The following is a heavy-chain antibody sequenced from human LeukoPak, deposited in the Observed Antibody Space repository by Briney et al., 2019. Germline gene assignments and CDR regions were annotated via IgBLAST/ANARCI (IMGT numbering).Heavy chain of an antibody. CDR3: ARSVSGYLRYYFDY. V-gene: IGHV4-39*07. Sequence: SETLSLTCTVSGGSISSSSYYWGWIRQPPGKGLEWIGSMYSSGSTYYNPSLKSRVTISVDTSKNQFSLKLSSVTAADTAVYYCARSVSGYLRYYFDYWGQGTLVTVSS. J-gene: IGHJ4*02. D-gene: IGHD5-12*01. CDR2: MYSSGST. CDR1: GGSISSSSYY.